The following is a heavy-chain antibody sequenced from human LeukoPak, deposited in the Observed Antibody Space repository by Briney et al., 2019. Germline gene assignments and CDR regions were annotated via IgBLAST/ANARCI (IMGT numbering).Heavy chain of an antibody. D-gene: IGHD3-9*01. Sequence: SVKVSCKASGGTFSSYAISWVRQAPGQGLEWMGRLIPIFGTANYAQKFQGRVTITTDESTSTAYMELSSLRSEDTAVYYCATEIGHYDILTGYYADIDYWGQGTLVTVSS. J-gene: IGHJ4*02. CDR1: GGTFSSYA. V-gene: IGHV1-69*05. CDR3: ATEIGHYDILTGYYADIDY. CDR2: LIPIFGTA.